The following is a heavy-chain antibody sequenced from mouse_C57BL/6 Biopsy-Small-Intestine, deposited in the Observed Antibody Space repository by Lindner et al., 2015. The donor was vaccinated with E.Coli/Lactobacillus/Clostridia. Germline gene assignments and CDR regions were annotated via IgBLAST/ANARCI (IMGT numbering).Heavy chain of an antibody. J-gene: IGHJ4*01. CDR3: ARNSNYGGYAMDY. Sequence: VQLQESGPELVKPGASVKISCKASGFSFTGYYMNWVKQSPEKSLEWIGEINPNTGGTTCNQKFKAKATLTVDKSSSTAYMQLKSLTSEDSAVYYCARNSNYGGYAMDYWGQGTSVTVSS. CDR2: INPNTGGT. D-gene: IGHD2-5*01. CDR1: GFSFTGYY. V-gene: IGHV1-42*01.